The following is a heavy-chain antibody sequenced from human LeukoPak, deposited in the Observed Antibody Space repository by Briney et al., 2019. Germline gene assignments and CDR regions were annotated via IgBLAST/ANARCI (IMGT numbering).Heavy chain of an antibody. CDR1: GFTFSSYW. V-gene: IGHV3-74*01. CDR3: ARAEMQVGSCTSTNCLFDH. CDR2: IKTDGSDT. J-gene: IGHJ4*02. Sequence: GGSLRLSCGASGFTFSSYWMHWVRQVPGKGLLWVSRIKTDGSDTTYADSVKGRFTISRDNARNTLFLQMNSLTVEDTAVYYCARAEMQVGSCTSTNCLFDHWGQGTLVTVSS. D-gene: IGHD2-2*01.